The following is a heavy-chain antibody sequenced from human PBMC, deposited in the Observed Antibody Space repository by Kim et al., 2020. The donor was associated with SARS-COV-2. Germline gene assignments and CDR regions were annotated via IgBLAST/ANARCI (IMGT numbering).Heavy chain of an antibody. V-gene: IGHV3-30*04. CDR3: ATEGGTSGRCGYFDY. CDR1: GVYV. Sequence: GRSLTLSCATSGVYVIHWVRQAPGKGLEWVAAMSFDGFSKYFADSVMGRFTISRDSSKNMVWLQLNSLRDEDSAMYYCATEGGTSGRCGYFDYWSQGTLV. D-gene: IGHD6-19*01. CDR2: MSFDGFSK. J-gene: IGHJ4*02.